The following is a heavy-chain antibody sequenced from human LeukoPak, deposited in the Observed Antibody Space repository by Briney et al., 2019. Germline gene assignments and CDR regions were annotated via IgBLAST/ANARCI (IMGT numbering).Heavy chain of an antibody. Sequence: ASVKVSCKASGGTFSSYAISWVRQAPGQGLEWMGRIIPIFGAANYAQKFQGRVTITTDESPSTAYMELSSLRSEDTAVYYCASQAGYSYGYHFDYWGQGTLVTVSS. J-gene: IGHJ4*02. CDR2: IIPIFGAA. CDR3: ASQAGYSYGYHFDY. D-gene: IGHD5-18*01. CDR1: GGTFSSYA. V-gene: IGHV1-69*05.